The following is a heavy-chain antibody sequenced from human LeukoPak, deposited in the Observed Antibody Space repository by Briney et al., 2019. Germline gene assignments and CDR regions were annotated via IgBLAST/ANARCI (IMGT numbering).Heavy chain of an antibody. J-gene: IGHJ5*02. V-gene: IGHV3-23*01. CDR2: IGGTGDDT. CDR1: GFTFRDYA. Sequence: GGALRLSCAAPGFTFRDYAMSWVRQAPGKVLEWVSSIGGTGDDTFYADYVKGRFTISRDNSKSTLYLHLSSLRAEDTAVYYCAKDGVSYNRRWDWFDPWGQGTLLTVSS. D-gene: IGHD3-10*01. CDR3: AKDGVSYNRRWDWFDP.